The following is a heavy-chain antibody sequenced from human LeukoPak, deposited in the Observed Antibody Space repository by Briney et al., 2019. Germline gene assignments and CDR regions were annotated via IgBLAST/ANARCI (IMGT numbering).Heavy chain of an antibody. CDR3: ATDGGYCSSTSCYRGDYFDF. Sequence: GGSLRLSCAASGFTFSSYWMSWVRQAPGKELEWVANIKQDGSEKYYVDSVEGRFTISRDNAKNSLYLQMNSLRAEDTAVYYCATDGGYCSSTSCYRGDYFDFWGQGTLVTVSS. V-gene: IGHV3-7*01. J-gene: IGHJ4*02. CDR1: GFTFSSYW. D-gene: IGHD2-2*02. CDR2: IKQDGSEK.